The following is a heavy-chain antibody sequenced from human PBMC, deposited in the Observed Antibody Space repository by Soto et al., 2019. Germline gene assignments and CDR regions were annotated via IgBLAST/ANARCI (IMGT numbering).Heavy chain of an antibody. CDR1: GGSISSSTYY. CDR2: IYDTGST. V-gene: IGHV4-39*01. D-gene: IGHD5-18*01. CDR3: ARRRDSYGSYYFDS. Sequence: SETLSLTYTVSGGSISSSTYYWCWIRQPPAKRLEWIASIYDTGSTYSNPSLKSRVTISVDTSKNQFSLKLSSVTAADTAVYYCARRRDSYGSYYFDSWGQRIQVTVSS. J-gene: IGHJ4*02.